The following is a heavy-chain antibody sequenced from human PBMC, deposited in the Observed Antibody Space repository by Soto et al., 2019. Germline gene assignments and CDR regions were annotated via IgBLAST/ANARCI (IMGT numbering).Heavy chain of an antibody. CDR3: ARGVVRYFDLYYYYGMDV. CDR1: GFTVSSNY. CDR2: IYSGGST. D-gene: IGHD3-9*01. J-gene: IGHJ6*02. Sequence: LRLSCAASGFTVSSNYMSWVRQAPGKGLEWVSVIYSGGSTYYADSVKGRFTISRHNSKSTLYLQMNSLRAEDTAVYYCARGVVRYFDLYYYYGMDVWGQGTTVTVSS. V-gene: IGHV3-53*04.